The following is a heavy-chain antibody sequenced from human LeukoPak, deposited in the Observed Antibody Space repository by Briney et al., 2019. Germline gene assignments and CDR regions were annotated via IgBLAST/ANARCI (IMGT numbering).Heavy chain of an antibody. J-gene: IGHJ4*02. CDR3: AKDLHRWELGYFDY. CDR1: GFTFSSYG. D-gene: IGHD1-26*01. CDR2: ISGSGGST. Sequence: PGGSLRLSCAASGFTFSSYGMSWVRQAPGKGLEWVSAISGSGGSTYYADSVKGRFTISRDNSKNTLYLQMNGLRAEDTAVYYCAKDLHRWELGYFDYWGQGTLVTVSS. V-gene: IGHV3-23*01.